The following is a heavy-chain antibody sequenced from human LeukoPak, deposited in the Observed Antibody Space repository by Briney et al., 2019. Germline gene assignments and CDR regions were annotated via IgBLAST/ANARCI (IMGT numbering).Heavy chain of an antibody. V-gene: IGHV3-23*01. Sequence: GGSLRLSCAASGFTFSSYAMSWVRQAPGKGLEWVSVISGSGGSTYYADSVKGRFTISRDNSKNTLYLQMNSLRAEDTAVYYCVGVAATTTYFDYWGQGTLVTVSS. J-gene: IGHJ4*02. CDR3: VGVAATTTYFDY. CDR1: GFTFSSYA. D-gene: IGHD2-15*01. CDR2: ISGSGGST.